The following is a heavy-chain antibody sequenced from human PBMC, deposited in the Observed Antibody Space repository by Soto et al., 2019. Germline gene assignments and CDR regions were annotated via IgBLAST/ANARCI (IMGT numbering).Heavy chain of an antibody. CDR1: GFTFSSYA. J-gene: IGHJ4*02. CDR2: ISGSGGST. D-gene: IGHD2-21*01. V-gene: IGHV3-23*01. CDR3: AKEAYCGGDCYFNYYFDY. Sequence: EVQLLESGGGLVQPGGSLRLSCAASGFTFSSYAMSWVRQAPGKGLEWVSAISGSGGSTYYADSVKGRFTISRDNSKNTLYLQMNSLRAEDTAVYYCAKEAYCGGDCYFNYYFDYCGQGTLVTVST.